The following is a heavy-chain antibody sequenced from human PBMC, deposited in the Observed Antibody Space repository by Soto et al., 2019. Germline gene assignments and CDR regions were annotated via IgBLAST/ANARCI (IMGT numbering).Heavy chain of an antibody. Sequence: GGSLRLSCTTSGFTFGDYAISWFRQSPGKGLEWVGFIRGKPYGGTTEYAASVKGRFTISRDDSSSIVYLQMNSLKTEDTAIYYCTTVADMVRGIIYYWGQGTRVTVSS. CDR3: TTVADMVRGIIYY. CDR2: IRGKPYGGTT. D-gene: IGHD3-10*01. V-gene: IGHV3-49*03. CDR1: GFTFGDYA. J-gene: IGHJ4*02.